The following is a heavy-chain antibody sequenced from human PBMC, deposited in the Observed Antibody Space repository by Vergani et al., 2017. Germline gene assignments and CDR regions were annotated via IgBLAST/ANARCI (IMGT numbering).Heavy chain of an antibody. CDR1: GYTFTTYA. CDR2: INTNTGNP. J-gene: IGHJ4*02. D-gene: IGHD3-10*01. CDR3: ARDPRAREAPGGRFEY. Sequence: QVQLVQSGAEVKKPGASVKVSCKASGYTFTTYAMNWVRQAPGQGLEWMGWINTNTGNPTYAPGFTGRFVFSLDTSVSTTYLHISSLEPEDTAVYYCARDPRAREAPGGRFEYWGQGTLVTVSS. V-gene: IGHV7-4-1*02.